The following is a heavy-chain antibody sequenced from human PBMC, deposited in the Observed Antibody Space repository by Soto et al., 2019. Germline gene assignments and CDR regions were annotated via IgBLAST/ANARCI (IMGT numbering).Heavy chain of an antibody. CDR2: ISYDGSNK. Sequence: QVQLVESGGGVVQPGRSLRLSCAASGFTFSSYAMHWVRQAPGKGLEWVAVISYDGSNKYYADSVKGRFTISRDNSKNTLYLQMNSLRADDTAVYYCSREGRGAAAGSYDYWGQGTLVTVSS. CDR1: GFTFSSYA. J-gene: IGHJ4*02. D-gene: IGHD6-13*01. CDR3: SREGRGAAAGSYDY. V-gene: IGHV3-30-3*01.